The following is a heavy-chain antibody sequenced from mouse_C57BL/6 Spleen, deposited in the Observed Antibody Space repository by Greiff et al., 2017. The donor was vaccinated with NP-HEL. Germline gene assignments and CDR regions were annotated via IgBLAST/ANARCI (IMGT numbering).Heavy chain of an antibody. V-gene: IGHV1-54*01. D-gene: IGHD4-1*01. Sequence: QVQLKEPGAELVRPGTSVKVSCKASGYAFTNYLIEWVKQRPGQGLEWIGVINPGSGGTNYNEKFKGKATLTADKSSSTAYMQLSSLTSEDSAVYFCAILTGRVAYWGQGTLVTVSA. J-gene: IGHJ3*01. CDR2: INPGSGGT. CDR3: AILTGRVAY. CDR1: GYAFTNYL.